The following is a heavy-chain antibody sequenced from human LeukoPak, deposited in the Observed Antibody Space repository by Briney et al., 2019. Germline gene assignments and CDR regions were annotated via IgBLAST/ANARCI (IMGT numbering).Heavy chain of an antibody. V-gene: IGHV3-23*01. CDR1: GFTFNNYA. CDR3: AKGSQWLLRGGAYFDS. D-gene: IGHD6-19*01. CDR2: MSGVGGTT. Sequence: GGSLRLSCEASGFTFNNYAMNWVRQAPGKGLGWVSAMSGVGGTTYYAASVRGRFTISRDNSKNILSLQMSSLRVEDTAVYYCAKGSQWLLRGGAYFDSWGQGTPVSVSS. J-gene: IGHJ4*02.